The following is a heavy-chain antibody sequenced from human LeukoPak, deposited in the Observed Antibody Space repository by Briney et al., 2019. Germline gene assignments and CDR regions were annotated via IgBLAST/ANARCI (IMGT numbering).Heavy chain of an antibody. CDR1: GFTFGSHA. J-gene: IGHJ4*02. D-gene: IGHD1-26*01. CDR3: AKDPYGTYYGRFDC. CDR2: IVGSGGST. Sequence: GGSLRLSCAASGFTFGSHAMGWVRQPPGKGLEWVSGIVGSGGSTYYTDSVKGWFTISRDNSKNTLYLQMNSLRGEDTALYYCAKDPYGTYYGRFDCWGQGTLVTVSS. V-gene: IGHV3-23*01.